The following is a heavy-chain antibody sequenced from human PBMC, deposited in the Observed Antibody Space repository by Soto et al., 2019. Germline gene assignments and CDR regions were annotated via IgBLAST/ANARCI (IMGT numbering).Heavy chain of an antibody. J-gene: IGHJ2*01. Sequence: SCAASGFTFDDYAMPWVRQAPGKGLEWVSGISCNSGSIGYADSVKGRFTISIDNAKNSLYLQMNSLRAEDTALYYCAKGRGVDIFSSDGDQRDLHSVPTRGSTDL. CDR3: AKGRGVDIFSSDGDQRDLHSVPTRGSTDL. CDR1: GFTFDDYA. CDR2: ISCNSGSI. V-gene: IGHV3-9*01. D-gene: IGHD2-2*03.